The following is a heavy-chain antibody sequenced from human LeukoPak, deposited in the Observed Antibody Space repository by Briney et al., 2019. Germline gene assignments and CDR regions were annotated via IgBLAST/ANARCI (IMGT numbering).Heavy chain of an antibody. CDR3: ARRQKGYSYATDY. CDR1: GYSISSGYY. V-gene: IGHV4-38-2*02. D-gene: IGHD5-18*01. CDR2: IYHSGST. J-gene: IGHJ4*02. Sequence: PSETLSLTCTVSGYSISSGYYWGWIRQPPGKGLEWIGSIYHSGSTYYNPSLKSRVTISVDTSKNQFSLKLSSVTAADTAVYYCARRQKGYSYATDYWGQGTLVTVSS.